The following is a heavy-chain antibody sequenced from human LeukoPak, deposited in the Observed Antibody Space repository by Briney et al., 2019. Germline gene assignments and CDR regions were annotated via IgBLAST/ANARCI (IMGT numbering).Heavy chain of an antibody. V-gene: IGHV4-59*08. Sequence: TSETLSLTCTVSGGSISSYYWSWIRQPPGKGLEWIGYIYYSGSTYYNPSLKSRVTISVDTSKNQFSLKLSSVTAADTAVYYCASKLEHDAFDIWGQGTMVTVSS. CDR3: ASKLEHDAFDI. D-gene: IGHD1-1*01. J-gene: IGHJ3*02. CDR2: IYYSGST. CDR1: GGSISSYY.